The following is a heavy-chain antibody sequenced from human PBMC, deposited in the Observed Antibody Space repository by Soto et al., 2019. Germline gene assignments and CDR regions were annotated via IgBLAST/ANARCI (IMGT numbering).Heavy chain of an antibody. CDR2: ISAYNGNT. V-gene: IGHV1-18*04. D-gene: IGHD5-18*01. CDR3: ARSPDMVNFDY. CDR1: GNTFSYRY. J-gene: IGHJ4*02. Sequence: ASVKVSCKALGNTFSYRYLHWVRQAPGQGLEWMGWISAYNGNTNYAQKLQGRVTMTTDTSTSTAYMELRSLRSDDTAVYYCARSPDMVNFDYWGQG.